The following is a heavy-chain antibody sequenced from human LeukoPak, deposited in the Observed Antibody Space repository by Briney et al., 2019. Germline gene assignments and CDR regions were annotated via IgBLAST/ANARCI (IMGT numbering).Heavy chain of an antibody. Sequence: PSETLSLTCTVSGRSISSYYWSWIRQPPGKGLEWIGYAYYSGSTNYNPSLKSRVTISVDTSKNQFSLHLSSVTAADTAVYYCARAPKYYCGSGSREFDYWGQGTLVTVSS. V-gene: IGHV4-59*08. D-gene: IGHD3-10*01. CDR3: ARAPKYYCGSGSREFDY. J-gene: IGHJ4*02. CDR2: AYYSGST. CDR1: GRSISSYY.